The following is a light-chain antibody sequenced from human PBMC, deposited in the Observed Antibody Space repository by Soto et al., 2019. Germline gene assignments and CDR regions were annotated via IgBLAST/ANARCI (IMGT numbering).Light chain of an antibody. CDR1: SGHSSYI. V-gene: IGLV4-60*02. CDR2: LEGSGSY. J-gene: IGLJ3*02. CDR3: ETWYSNTHPV. Sequence: QSVLTQSSSASASLGSSVKLTCTLSSGHSSYIIAWHQQQPGKAPRYLMKLEGSGSYNKGSGVPDRFSGSSSGADRYLTISNLQFEDEADYYCETWYSNTHPVFGGGTQLTVL.